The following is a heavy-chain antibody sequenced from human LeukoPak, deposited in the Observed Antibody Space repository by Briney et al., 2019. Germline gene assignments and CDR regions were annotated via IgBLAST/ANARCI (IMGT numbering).Heavy chain of an antibody. CDR1: GGSISSYY. CDR3: ARILAAQGAKSFDY. J-gene: IGHJ4*02. Sequence: SETLSLTCTVPGGSISSYYWSWIRQPPGKGLEWIGYIYYSGSTNYNPSLKSRVTISVDTSKNQFSLKLSSVTAADTAVYYCARILAAQGAKSFDYWGQGTLVTVSS. V-gene: IGHV4-59*01. CDR2: IYYSGST. D-gene: IGHD6-25*01.